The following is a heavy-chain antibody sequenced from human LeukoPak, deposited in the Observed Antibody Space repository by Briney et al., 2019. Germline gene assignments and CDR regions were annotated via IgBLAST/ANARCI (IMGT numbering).Heavy chain of an antibody. Sequence: ASETLSLTCTVSGGSISSYYWSWIRQPPGKGLEWIGYIYYSGSTNYNPSLKSRVTISVDTSKNQFSLKLSSVTAADTAVYYCARHRSGTYYRFDYWGQGTLVTVSS. CDR1: GGSISSYY. J-gene: IGHJ4*02. CDR2: IYYSGST. V-gene: IGHV4-59*08. D-gene: IGHD1-26*01. CDR3: ARHRSGTYYRFDY.